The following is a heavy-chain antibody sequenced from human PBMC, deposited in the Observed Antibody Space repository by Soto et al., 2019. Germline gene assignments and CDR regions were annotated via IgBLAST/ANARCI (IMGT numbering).Heavy chain of an antibody. J-gene: IGHJ5*02. Sequence: GGSLRLSCAASGFTFSSYAMSWVRQAPGKGLEWVSAISGSGGSTYYADSVKGRFTISRDNSKNTLYLQMNSLRAEDTAVYYCAKSRGYCSSTSCLNWFDPWGQGTLVTVSS. CDR2: ISGSGGST. D-gene: IGHD2-2*01. V-gene: IGHV3-23*01. CDR3: AKSRGYCSSTSCLNWFDP. CDR1: GFTFSSYA.